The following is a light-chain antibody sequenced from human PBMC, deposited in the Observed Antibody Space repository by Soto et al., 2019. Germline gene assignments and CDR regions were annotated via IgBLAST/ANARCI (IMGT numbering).Light chain of an antibody. CDR2: EGS. CDR3: CSYAAGDSAV. Sequence: QSVLTQPASVSGSPGQSITISCTGTSSDVGSYNLVSWYQQHPGKAPKHMIFEGSKRPSGVSNRFSGSKSGNTASLTISGLQAEDEADYYCCSYAAGDSAVFGGGTQLTVL. CDR1: SSDVGSYNL. J-gene: IGLJ7*01. V-gene: IGLV2-23*01.